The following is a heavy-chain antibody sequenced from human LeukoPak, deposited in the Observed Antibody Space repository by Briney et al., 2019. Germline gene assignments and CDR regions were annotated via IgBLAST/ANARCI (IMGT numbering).Heavy chain of an antibody. CDR1: GYSISSGYY. D-gene: IGHD1-26*01. CDR2: IYHSGST. V-gene: IGHV4-38-2*02. CDR3: ARELGSGTYGEYYFDY. J-gene: IGHJ4*02. Sequence: SETLSLTCAVSGYSISSGYYWGWIRQPPGKGLEWIGSIYHSGSTYYNPSLKSRVTISVDTSKNQFSLKLSSVTAADTAVYYCARELGSGTYGEYYFDYWGQGTLVTVSS.